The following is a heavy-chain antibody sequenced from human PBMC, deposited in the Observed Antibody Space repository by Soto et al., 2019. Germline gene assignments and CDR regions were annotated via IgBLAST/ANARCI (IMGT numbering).Heavy chain of an antibody. Sequence: SETLSLTCTVSGGSISSYYWSWIRQPPGKGLEWIGYIYYSGSTNYNPSLKSRVTISVDTSKNQFSLKLSSVTAADTAAYYCAREPGYCSGGSCYRRDNAFDIWGQGTMVTVSS. CDR2: IYYSGST. CDR1: GGSISSYY. V-gene: IGHV4-59*01. D-gene: IGHD2-15*01. J-gene: IGHJ3*02. CDR3: AREPGYCSGGSCYRRDNAFDI.